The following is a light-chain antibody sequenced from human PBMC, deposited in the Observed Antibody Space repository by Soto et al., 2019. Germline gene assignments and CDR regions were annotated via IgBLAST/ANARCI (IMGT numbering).Light chain of an antibody. CDR2: AAS. CDR3: QQSYNAPA. Sequence: DIQMTQALSSLSASVGDRVAITCRASQNISSFLNWYRQKPGKAPNLLIYAASSLQSGVPSRFSGSGSGTDFTLTISSLQPEDFATYFCQQSYNAPAFGQGTKLEI. V-gene: IGKV1-39*01. J-gene: IGKJ2*01. CDR1: QNISSF.